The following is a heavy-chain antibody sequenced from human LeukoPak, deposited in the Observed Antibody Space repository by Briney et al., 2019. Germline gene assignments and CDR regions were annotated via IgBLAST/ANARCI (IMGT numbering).Heavy chain of an antibody. J-gene: IGHJ6*04. CDR2: INHSGST. CDR3: ARGWNVVVPAAGAYYYGMDV. D-gene: IGHD2-2*01. Sequence: SETLSLTCAVYGGSVSGYYCSWIRQPPGKGLEWIGEINHSGSTNYNPSLKSRVTISVDTSKNQFSLKLSSVTAADTAVYYCARGWNVVVPAAGAYYYGMDVWGKGTTVTVSS. CDR1: GGSVSGYY. V-gene: IGHV4-34*01.